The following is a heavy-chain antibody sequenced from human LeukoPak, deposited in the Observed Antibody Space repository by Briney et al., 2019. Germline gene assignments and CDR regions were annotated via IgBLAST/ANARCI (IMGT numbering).Heavy chain of an antibody. D-gene: IGHD1-14*01. CDR2: IIPIFGIA. CDR1: GGTFSSYA. Sequence: SVNLSCNASGGTFSSYAISWVRQAPGQGLEWMGRIIPIFGIANYAQKFQGRVTITADKSTSTAYMELSSLRSEDTAVYYCALNRVAHDAFDIWGQGTMVTVSS. V-gene: IGHV1-69*04. J-gene: IGHJ3*02. CDR3: ALNRVAHDAFDI.